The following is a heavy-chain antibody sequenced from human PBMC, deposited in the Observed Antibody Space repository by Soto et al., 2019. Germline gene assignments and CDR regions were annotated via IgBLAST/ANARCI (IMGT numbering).Heavy chain of an antibody. V-gene: IGHV3-53*04. Sequence: ESGGGLVQPGGSLRLSCAASGFTVSSNYMSWVRQAPGKGLKWVSVIYSGGSTYYADSVKGRFTISRHNSKNTLYLQMNSLRAEDTAVYYCAMGSPYLPFDYWGQGTLVTVSS. CDR3: AMGSPYLPFDY. CDR1: GFTVSSNY. CDR2: IYSGGST. J-gene: IGHJ4*02. D-gene: IGHD2-2*01.